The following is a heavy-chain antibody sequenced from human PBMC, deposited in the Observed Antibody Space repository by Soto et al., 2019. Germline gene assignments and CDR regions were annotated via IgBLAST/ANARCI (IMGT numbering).Heavy chain of an antibody. CDR1: GFSLSRLS. Sequence: ASVKVSCKVSGFSLSRLSMHWLRQAPGKGLEWMGGFDPEDGETMYAQKFQGRLTMAEDTSTDTAYMELSSLRSGDTAVYYCATLAYGGSFDFWGQGTLVTVSS. CDR2: FDPEDGET. J-gene: IGHJ4*02. CDR3: ATLAYGGSFDF. D-gene: IGHD4-17*01. V-gene: IGHV1-24*01.